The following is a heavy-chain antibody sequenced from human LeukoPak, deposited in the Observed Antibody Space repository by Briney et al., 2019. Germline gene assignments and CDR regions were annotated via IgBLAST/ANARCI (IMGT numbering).Heavy chain of an antibody. CDR2: IKHSGST. CDR1: GGSFSGYY. V-gene: IGHV4-34*01. J-gene: IGHJ4*02. Sequence: SETLSLTCAVYGGSFSGYYWSWIRQPPGKGLEWIGEIKHSGSTNYNPSLKSRVTISVDTSKNQFSLKLSSVTAADTAVYYCARVQIITMIVVVITHYFDYWGQGTLVTVSS. D-gene: IGHD3-22*01. CDR3: ARVQIITMIVVVITHYFDY.